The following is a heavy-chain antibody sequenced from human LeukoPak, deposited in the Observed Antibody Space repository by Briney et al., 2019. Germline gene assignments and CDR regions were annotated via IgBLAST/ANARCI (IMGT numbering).Heavy chain of an antibody. CDR1: GFTFSSYW. CDR2: INSDGSST. CDR3: ARAPYGDNGYTAEVADY. V-gene: IGHV3-74*01. J-gene: IGHJ4*02. D-gene: IGHD3-16*01. Sequence: GGSLRLSCAASGFTFSSYWMHWVRQAPGKGLVWVSRINSDGSSTSYADSVKGRFTISRDNAKNTLYLRMNSLRAEDTAVYYCARAPYGDNGYTAEVADYWGQGTLVTVSS.